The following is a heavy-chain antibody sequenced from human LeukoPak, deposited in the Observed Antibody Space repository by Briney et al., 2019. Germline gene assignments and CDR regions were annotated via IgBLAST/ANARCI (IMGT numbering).Heavy chain of an antibody. D-gene: IGHD1-26*01. V-gene: IGHV1-69*13. CDR3: ARCGSYDNRYYFDY. Sequence: SVKVSCKASGGTFSSFAINWVRQAPGQGLEWMGGIIPIFGTANYAQKFQGRVTITADESTSTAYMELSSLRAEDTAVYYCARCGSYDNRYYFDYWGQGTLVTVSS. CDR1: GGTFSSFA. CDR2: IIPIFGTA. J-gene: IGHJ4*02.